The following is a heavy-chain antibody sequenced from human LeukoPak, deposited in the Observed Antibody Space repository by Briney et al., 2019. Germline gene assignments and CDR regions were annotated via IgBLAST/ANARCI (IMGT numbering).Heavy chain of an antibody. CDR2: INHSGST. CDR1: GGSFSGYY. J-gene: IGHJ4*02. D-gene: IGHD3-16*02. V-gene: IGHV4-34*01. CDR3: ARENYDYVWGSYQEGYYFDY. Sequence: SETLSLTFAVYGGSFSGYYWSWIRQPPGKGLEWIGEINHSGSTNYNPSLKSRVTISVDTSKNQFSLKLSSVTAADTAVYYCARENYDYVWGSYQEGYYFDYWGQGTLVTVSS.